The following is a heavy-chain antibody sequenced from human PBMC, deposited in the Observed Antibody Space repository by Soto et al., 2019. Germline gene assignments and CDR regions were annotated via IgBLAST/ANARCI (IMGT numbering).Heavy chain of an antibody. V-gene: IGHV1-24*01. CDR3: GRDDRCRNLVGH. J-gene: IGHJ4*02. CDR2: FDLDNGET. D-gene: IGHD3-9*01. Sequence: ASEKVSCKVSGYTLTKQSIHWVRQAPGEGLEWMGGFDLDNGETIYAQRFQGRVTMTEESSADTPYMEVCSLRTDDSAVFYCGRDDRCRNLVGHLGQGTMVTVSS. CDR1: GYTLTKQS.